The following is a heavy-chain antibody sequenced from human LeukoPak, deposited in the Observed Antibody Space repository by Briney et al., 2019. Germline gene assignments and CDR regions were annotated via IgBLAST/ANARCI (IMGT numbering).Heavy chain of an antibody. J-gene: IGHJ4*02. CDR2: IRYDGSNK. CDR3: AKEELNNWNDEDY. CDR1: GFTFSSYG. V-gene: IGHV3-30*02. D-gene: IGHD1-1*01. Sequence: GGSLRLSCAASGFTFSSYGMHWVRQAPGKGLEWVAFIRYDGSNKYYADSVKSRFTISRDNSKNTLYLQMNSLRAEDTAVYYCAKEELNNWNDEDYWGQGTLVTVSS.